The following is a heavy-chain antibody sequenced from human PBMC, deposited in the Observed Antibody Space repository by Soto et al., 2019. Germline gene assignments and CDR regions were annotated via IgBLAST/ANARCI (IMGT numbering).Heavy chain of an antibody. J-gene: IGHJ5*02. V-gene: IGHV3-21*01. Sequence: EVQLVESGGGLVKPGGSLRLSCAASGFTFSSYSMNWVRQAPGKGLEWVSSISSSSSYIYYADSVKGRFTISRDNAKNSLYLQMNSLRAEDTAVYYCAREGLTVTTRFWFDPWGQGTLVTVSS. CDR2: ISSSSSYI. CDR1: GFTFSSYS. D-gene: IGHD4-4*01. CDR3: AREGLTVTTRFWFDP.